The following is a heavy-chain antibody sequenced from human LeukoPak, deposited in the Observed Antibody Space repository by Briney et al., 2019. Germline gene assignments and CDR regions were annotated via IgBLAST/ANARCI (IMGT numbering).Heavy chain of an antibody. CDR2: IYYTGSGST. CDR1: GDSISPYY. Sequence: SETLSLTCTVSGDSISPYYWSWIRQPPGRGLEWIGYIYYTGSGSTSHNPSLKSRVTISVDTSKNQFSLNLNSVTAADTAVYYCARHAVYAGSGWAFDYWGQGTLVTVSS. J-gene: IGHJ4*02. D-gene: IGHD6-19*01. CDR3: ARHAVYAGSGWAFDY. V-gene: IGHV4-59*08.